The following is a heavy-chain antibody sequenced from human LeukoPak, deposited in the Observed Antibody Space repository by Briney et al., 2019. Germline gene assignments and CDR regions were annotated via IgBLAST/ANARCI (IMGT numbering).Heavy chain of an antibody. J-gene: IGHJ6*02. CDR2: IYYSGST. D-gene: IGHD3-10*01. V-gene: IGHV4-59*08. CDR1: GGSISSYY. Sequence: PSETLTLTCTVSGGSISSYYWSWIRQPPGKGLEWIGYIYYSGSTNYNPSLKSRVTISVDTSKNQFSLKLSSVTAADTAVYYCARAPVYYYGSGCYYGMDVWGQGTTVTVSS. CDR3: ARAPVYYYGSGCYYGMDV.